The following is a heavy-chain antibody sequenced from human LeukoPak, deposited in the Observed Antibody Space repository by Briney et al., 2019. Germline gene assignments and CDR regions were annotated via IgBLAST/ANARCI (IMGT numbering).Heavy chain of an antibody. J-gene: IGHJ5*02. D-gene: IGHD1/OR15-1a*01. V-gene: IGHV3-66*02. CDR1: GFTVSSNY. CDR3: ARGITGTNNWFDP. Sequence: SGGPLRLSCAASGFTVSSNYMTWVRQAPGKGLEWVSLIYSGGGTYYADSVKGRFTISRDNSKNTLYLQMNSLRAEDTAVYYCARGITGTNNWFDPWGQGTLVTVSS. CDR2: IYSGGGT.